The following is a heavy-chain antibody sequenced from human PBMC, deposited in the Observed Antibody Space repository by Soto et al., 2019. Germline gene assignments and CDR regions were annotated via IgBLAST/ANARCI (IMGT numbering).Heavy chain of an antibody. V-gene: IGHV1-8*01. CDR2: MNPNSGNT. CDR1: GYTSTSYD. CDR3: AREWNYGDSPNFDY. J-gene: IGHJ4*02. D-gene: IGHD4-17*01. Sequence: ASVKVSCKASGYTSTSYDINWVRQATGQGLEWMGWMNPNSGNTGYAQKFQGRVTMTRNTSISTAYMELSSLRAEDTAVYYCAREWNYGDSPNFDYWGQGTLVTVSS.